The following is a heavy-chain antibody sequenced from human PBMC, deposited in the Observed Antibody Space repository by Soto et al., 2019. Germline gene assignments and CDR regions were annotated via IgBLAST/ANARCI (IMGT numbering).Heavy chain of an antibody. CDR2: IIPMYDSA. V-gene: IGHV1-69*06. CDR1: GGTFKTYT. Sequence: QVQLVQSGAELKKPGSSVNVSCAASGGTFKTYTINWVRQAPGQGLELIGQIIPMYDSANYAQRFQGRVTISADKSTNIAYMELSGLRSEDTALYYCATWSTYSGSYFFDYWCQGTMVSVS. CDR3: ATWSTYSGSYFFDY. D-gene: IGHD3-10*01. J-gene: IGHJ4*02.